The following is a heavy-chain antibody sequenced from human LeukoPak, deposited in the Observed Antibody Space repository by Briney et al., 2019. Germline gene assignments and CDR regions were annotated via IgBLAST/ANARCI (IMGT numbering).Heavy chain of an antibody. Sequence: ASVEVSCKASGYTFSSYGITWVRQAPGQGLEWMGWISAYNGNTNYAQKPQGRVSLTTDTSTSTAYMDLRGLRSDDTAIYYCARETGGRGILYWGQGTLVTVSS. J-gene: IGHJ4*02. CDR2: ISAYNGNT. D-gene: IGHD2-21*01. V-gene: IGHV1-18*01. CDR3: ARETGGRGILY. CDR1: GYTFSSYG.